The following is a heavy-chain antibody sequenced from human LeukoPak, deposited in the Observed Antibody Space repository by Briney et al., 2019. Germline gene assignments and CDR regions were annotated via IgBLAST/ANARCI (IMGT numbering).Heavy chain of an antibody. V-gene: IGHV4-4*07. CDR2: IYSTGNT. Sequence: SETLSLTCTVSGGSISGYYWSWIRQPAGKGLEWIGRIYSTGNTNYNPSLRSRVTMSVDTSKNQFSLKLSSVTAADTAVYYCARGNYYGSGTYYYYYYMDVWGKGTTVTISS. D-gene: IGHD3-10*01. J-gene: IGHJ6*03. CDR3: ARGNYYGSGTYYYYYYMDV. CDR1: GGSISGYY.